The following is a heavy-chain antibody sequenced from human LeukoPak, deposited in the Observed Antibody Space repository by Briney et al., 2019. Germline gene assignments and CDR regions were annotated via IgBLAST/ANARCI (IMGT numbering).Heavy chain of an antibody. CDR3: ARVSSYYDFWSGYPYYYYGLDV. CDR1: GDSVSSNSAA. Sequence: SQTLSLTCAISGDSVSSNSAAWNWIRQSPSRGLEWLGRTYYRSKWYNDYAVSVKSRITINPDTSKNQFSLQLNSVTPEDTAVCYCARVSSYYDFWSGYPYYYYGLDVWGQGTTVTVSS. V-gene: IGHV6-1*01. J-gene: IGHJ6*02. CDR2: TYYRSKWYN. D-gene: IGHD3-3*01.